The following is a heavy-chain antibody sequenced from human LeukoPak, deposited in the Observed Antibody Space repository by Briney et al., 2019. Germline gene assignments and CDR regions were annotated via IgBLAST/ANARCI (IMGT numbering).Heavy chain of an antibody. J-gene: IGHJ6*02. CDR2: IIPILGIA. V-gene: IGHV1-69*04. CDR1: GGTFSSYA. CDR3: ARLVVGQTPGYSSSSQYYYYYGMDV. D-gene: IGHD6-13*01. Sequence: ASVKVSCKASGGTFSSYAISWVRQAPGQGLEWMGRIIPILGIANYAQKFQGRVTITADKSTSTAYMELSSLRSEDTAVYYCARLVVGQTPGYSSSSQYYYYYGMDVWGQGTTVTVSS.